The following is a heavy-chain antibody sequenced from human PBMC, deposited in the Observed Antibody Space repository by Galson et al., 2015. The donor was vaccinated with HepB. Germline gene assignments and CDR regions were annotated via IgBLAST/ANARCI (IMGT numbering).Heavy chain of an antibody. D-gene: IGHD3-3*01. J-gene: IGHJ4*02. CDR3: ARGWVLRFLEWLPSASNTPSIDY. CDR2: INPNSGGT. CDR1: GYTFTGYY. V-gene: IGHV1-2*02. Sequence: SVKVSCKASGYTFTGYYMHWVRQAPGQGLEWMGWINPNSGGTNYAQKFQGRVTMTRDTSISTAYMELSRLRSDDTAVYYCARGWVLRFLEWLPSASNTPSIDYWGQGTLVTVSS.